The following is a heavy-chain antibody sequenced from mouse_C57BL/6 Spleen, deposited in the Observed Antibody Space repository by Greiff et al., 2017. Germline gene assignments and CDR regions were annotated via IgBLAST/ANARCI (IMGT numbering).Heavy chain of an antibody. CDR2: IYPGDGDT. CDR3: ARSFITTVVAGRYFDV. Sequence: QVQLQESGPELVKPGASVKISCKASGYAFSRSWMNWVKQRPGKGLEWIGRIYPGDGDTNYNGKFKGKATLTADKSSSTAYMQLSSLTSEDSAVYFCARSFITTVVAGRYFDVWGTGTTVTVSS. J-gene: IGHJ1*03. CDR1: GYAFSRSW. V-gene: IGHV1-82*01. D-gene: IGHD1-1*01.